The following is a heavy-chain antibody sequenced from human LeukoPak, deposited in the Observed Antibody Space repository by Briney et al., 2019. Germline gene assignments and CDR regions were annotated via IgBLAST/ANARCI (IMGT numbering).Heavy chain of an antibody. V-gene: IGHV3-7*01. CDR1: GFTFSSNW. CDR2: IKPDGSAG. CDR3: ARDGRAWDYDSSGYAFDI. Sequence: GGSLRLSCATSGFTFSSNWMSWVRHVPGRGLDWVANIKPDGSAGYYAASVKGRFTVSRDNAKNSLYLQMNSLRVEDTAVYYCARDGRAWDYDSSGYAFDIWGQGTMVTVSS. D-gene: IGHD3-22*01. J-gene: IGHJ3*02.